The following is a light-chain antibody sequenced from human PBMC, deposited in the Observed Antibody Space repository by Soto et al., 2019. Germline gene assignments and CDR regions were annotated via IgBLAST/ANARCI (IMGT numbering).Light chain of an antibody. CDR2: DAS. CDR3: QHYENLPFT. CDR1: QDITIY. V-gene: IGKV1-33*01. J-gene: IGKJ3*01. Sequence: DIQMTQSPSSLSASVGDRVTITCQASQDITIYLNWYQQRPGRAPKLLIYDASTLETGVPSRFSGSGSGTVFTFTISSLQPEDIATYYCQHYENLPFTFCPGTKVAI.